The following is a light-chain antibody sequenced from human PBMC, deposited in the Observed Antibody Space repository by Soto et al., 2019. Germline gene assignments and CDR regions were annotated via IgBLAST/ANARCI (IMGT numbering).Light chain of an antibody. J-gene: IGKJ2*01. CDR2: YAS. CDR3: QQYDKWPHT. V-gene: IGKV3-15*01. CDR1: QNLSRN. Sequence: EMVMTQSPATLSVSPGERATLSCRASQNLSRNLAWYQQQPGQAPRLLIFYASPRATGITARFSGSGSGTDFTLTISSLQSEDFAVYYCQQYDKWPHTFGQGTKLEIK.